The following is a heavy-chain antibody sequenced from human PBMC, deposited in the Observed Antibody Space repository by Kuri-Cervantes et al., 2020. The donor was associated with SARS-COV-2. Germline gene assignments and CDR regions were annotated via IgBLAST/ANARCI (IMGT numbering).Heavy chain of an antibody. J-gene: IGHJ4*02. CDR3: ASGGSSCYFNY. V-gene: IGHV4-61*02. D-gene: IGHD3-22*01. CDR2: IYTSGST. Sequence: VSGGPNNSGSYYWSWIRQPAGKGLEWIGRIYTSGSTNYNPSLKSRVTISVDTSKNQFSLKLGSVTAADTAVYYCASGGSSCYFNYWGQGTLVTVSS. CDR1: GGPNNSGSYY.